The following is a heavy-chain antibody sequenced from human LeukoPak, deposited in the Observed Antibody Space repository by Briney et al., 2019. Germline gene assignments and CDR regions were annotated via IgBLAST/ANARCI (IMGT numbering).Heavy chain of an antibody. J-gene: IGHJ4*02. D-gene: IGHD3-10*01. Sequence: PGGSLRLSCAASGFTFSSYWMSWVRQAPGKGLEWVANIKQDGSEKYYVDSVKGRFTISRDNAKNSLYLQMNSLRAEDTAVYYCARDGWFGELLAGYYFDYWGQGTLVTVSS. CDR2: IKQDGSEK. CDR1: GFTFSSYW. CDR3: ARDGWFGELLAGYYFDY. V-gene: IGHV3-7*01.